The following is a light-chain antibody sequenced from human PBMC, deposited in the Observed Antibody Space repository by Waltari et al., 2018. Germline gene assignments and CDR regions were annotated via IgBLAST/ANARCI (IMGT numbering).Light chain of an antibody. J-gene: IGKJ4*01. V-gene: IGKV1-5*03. CDR3: QQYNSYPVI. Sequence: DIQMTQSPYTLPASVGDRVLITCRASQNINTNLAWYQQKSGGAPKVLIHKTSKLESGVPSRFSGSRSGTEFTLTISSLQPDDFATYYCQQYNSYPVIFGGGTTVEIK. CDR1: QNINTN. CDR2: KTS.